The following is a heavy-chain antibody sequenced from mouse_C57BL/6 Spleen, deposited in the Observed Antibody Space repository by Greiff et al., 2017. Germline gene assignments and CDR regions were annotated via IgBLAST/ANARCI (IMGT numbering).Heavy chain of an antibody. CDR2: LNPNYGTT. Sequence: VHVKQSGPELVKPGASVKISCKASGYSFTDYNMNWVKQSNGKSLEWIGVLNPNYGTTSYNQKFKGKATLTVDQSSSTAYMQLNSLTSEDSAVYYCARRSGNGYYFDYWGQGTTLTVSS. CDR1: GYSFTDYN. CDR3: ARRSGNGYYFDY. J-gene: IGHJ2*01. V-gene: IGHV1-39*01. D-gene: IGHD1-3*01.